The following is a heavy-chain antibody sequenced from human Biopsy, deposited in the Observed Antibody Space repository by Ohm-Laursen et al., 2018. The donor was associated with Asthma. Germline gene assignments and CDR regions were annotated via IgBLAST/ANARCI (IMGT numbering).Heavy chain of an antibody. V-gene: IGHV1-18*01. Sequence: SVKVSCKTSGYTFNSAGITWVRQAPGQGLEWMGWISVYNGNTKVAQKLQDRVTMITDASTSTAYMELRSLRSDDTAVYFCARAVDYSHYYGIDVWGQGTTVAVS. CDR2: ISVYNGNT. CDR3: ARAVDYSHYYGIDV. D-gene: IGHD3-10*01. CDR1: GYTFNSAG. J-gene: IGHJ6*02.